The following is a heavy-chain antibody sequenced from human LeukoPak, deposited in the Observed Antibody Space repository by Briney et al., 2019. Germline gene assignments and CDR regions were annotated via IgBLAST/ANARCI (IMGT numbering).Heavy chain of an antibody. J-gene: IGHJ3*02. D-gene: IGHD1-26*01. CDR3: AKDLQWELPRGDALDI. CDR2: INPKSGGT. V-gene: IGHV1-2*02. Sequence: ASVTVSCKSSGYTFTDYYMHWVRQATGQGLEWMGWINPKSGGTNYAQNFQGRVTMTRNTSISTAYMELSRLRSDDTAVYYCAKDLQWELPRGDALDIWGQGTMVTVSS. CDR1: GYTFTDYY.